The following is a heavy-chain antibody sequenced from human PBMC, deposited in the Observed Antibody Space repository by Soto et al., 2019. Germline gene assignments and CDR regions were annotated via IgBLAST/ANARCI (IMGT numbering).Heavy chain of an antibody. CDR1: AFSLSTGGVG. D-gene: IGHD2-21*02. J-gene: IGHJ6*02. CDR3: IQSRCGGDCLQSYASYYYYGMDV. Sequence: QITLKESGPTLVKPTQTLTLTCTFSAFSLSTGGVGVGWIRQPPGKALEWLALIYWDDDKRYSPSLRSRLTITKDTSKNHVVLTMSXMDPVDTATYYCIQSRCGGDCLQSYASYYYYGMDVWGQGTTVTVSS. V-gene: IGHV2-5*02. CDR2: IYWDDDK.